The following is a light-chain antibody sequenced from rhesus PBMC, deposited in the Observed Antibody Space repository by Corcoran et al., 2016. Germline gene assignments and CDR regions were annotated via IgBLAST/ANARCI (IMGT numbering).Light chain of an antibody. Sequence: DIQMTQSPSSLSASVGDKVTITCRASQGISSWLAWYQQKPGKAPKLLNYAASSLQSGVPSRFSGSGSGTDYTLTISSLQPEDFATYYCQQGYNTPWTFGQGTKVEIK. CDR1: QGISSW. CDR3: QQGYNTPWT. V-gene: IGKV1-18*01. J-gene: IGKJ1*01. CDR2: AAS.